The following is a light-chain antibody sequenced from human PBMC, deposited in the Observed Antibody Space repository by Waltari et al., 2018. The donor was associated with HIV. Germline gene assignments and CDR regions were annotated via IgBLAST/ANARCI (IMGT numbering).Light chain of an antibody. CDR3: QQASSFPHT. J-gene: IGKJ2*01. Sequence: IQVTQSPSYVSESVGGGVSISCRASQNIGRSLAWYQLKPGKAPKLLVYEASRLNDGVPARFHATGSRSNFTLDINNLHSEDFAIYVCQQASSFPHTFG. CDR2: EAS. CDR1: QNIGRS. V-gene: IGKV1-12*01.